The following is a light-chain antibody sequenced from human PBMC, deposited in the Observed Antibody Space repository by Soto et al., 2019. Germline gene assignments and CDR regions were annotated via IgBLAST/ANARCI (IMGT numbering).Light chain of an antibody. V-gene: IGKV3-11*01. CDR2: DSS. CDR1: HNINAY. Sequence: VVLTQSPATLSLSPAGRATLSCRASHNINAYLAWYQQRPGHVPRLLMYDSSKTATGIPARFSGRGSGTDFTLTISDLAPDDFAVYYCQHRSSWPPGFGQGTRLEIK. J-gene: IGKJ5*01. CDR3: QHRSSWPPG.